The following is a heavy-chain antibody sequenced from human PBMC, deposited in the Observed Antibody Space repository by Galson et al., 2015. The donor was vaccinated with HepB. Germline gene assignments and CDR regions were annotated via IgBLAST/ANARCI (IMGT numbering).Heavy chain of an antibody. CDR3: ARASHSMDSSGWPFDY. CDR2: IYHSGST. Sequence: ETLSLTCAVSGYSISSGYYWGWIRQPPGKGLEWIGSIYHSGSTYYNPSLKSRVTISVDTSKNQFSLKLSSVTAADTAVYYCARASHSMDSSGWPFDYWSQGTLVTVSS. D-gene: IGHD6-19*01. J-gene: IGHJ4*02. CDR1: GYSISSGYY. V-gene: IGHV4-38-2*01.